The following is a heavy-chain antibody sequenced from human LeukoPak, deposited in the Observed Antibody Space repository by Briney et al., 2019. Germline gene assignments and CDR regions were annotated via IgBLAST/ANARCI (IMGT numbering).Heavy chain of an antibody. CDR3: ARDSALLWFGELSYYGMDV. J-gene: IGHJ6*02. Sequence: SQTLSLTCTVSGGSISSGSYYWSWIRQPAGKGLEWIGYIYYSGSTNYNPSLKSRVTISVDTSKNQFSLKLSSVTAADTAVYYCARDSALLWFGELSYYGMDVWGQGTTVTVSS. CDR2: IYYSGST. CDR1: GGSISSGSYY. V-gene: IGHV4-61*10. D-gene: IGHD3-10*01.